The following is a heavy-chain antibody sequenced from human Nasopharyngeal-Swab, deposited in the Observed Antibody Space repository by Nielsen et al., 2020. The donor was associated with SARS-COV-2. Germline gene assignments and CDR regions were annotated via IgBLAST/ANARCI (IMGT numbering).Heavy chain of an antibody. CDR2: ISAYNGRT. CDR1: GYTFTSYG. D-gene: IGHD6-25*01. CDR3: ARDPRGPDY. J-gene: IGHJ4*02. V-gene: IGHV1-18*01. Sequence: ASVKVSCKASGYTFTSYGISWVRQAPGQGLEWMGWISAYNGRTYYAQKFQGRVTMTTDTSTSTAYMDPRSLRSDDTAVYYCARDPRGPDYWGQGTLVTVSS.